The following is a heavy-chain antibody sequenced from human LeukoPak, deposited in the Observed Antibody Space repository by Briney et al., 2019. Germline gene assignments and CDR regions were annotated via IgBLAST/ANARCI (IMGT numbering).Heavy chain of an antibody. CDR1: GFTFTNYD. CDR3: ATRIAAEL. V-gene: IGHV3-23*01. CDR2: ISGSGGST. Sequence: GGSLRLSCAASGFTFTNYDMSWVRQAPGKGLEWVSAISGSGGSTYYADSVKGRFTISRDNAKNSLYLQMNSLRAEDTAVYYCATRIAAELWGQGTLVTVSS. D-gene: IGHD6-13*01. J-gene: IGHJ4*02.